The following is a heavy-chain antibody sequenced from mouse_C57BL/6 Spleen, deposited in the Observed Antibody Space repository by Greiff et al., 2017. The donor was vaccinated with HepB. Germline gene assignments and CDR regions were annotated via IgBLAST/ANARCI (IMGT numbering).Heavy chain of an antibody. J-gene: IGHJ2*01. Sequence: EVQLVESGGDLVKPGGSLKLSCAASGFTFSSYGMSWVRQTPDKRLEWVATISSGGSYTYYPDSVKGRFTISRDNAKNTLYLQMSSLKSEDTAMYYCASLFTTVVGYWGQGTTLTVSS. V-gene: IGHV5-6*01. CDR2: ISSGGSYT. CDR1: GFTFSSYG. CDR3: ASLFTTVVGY. D-gene: IGHD1-1*01.